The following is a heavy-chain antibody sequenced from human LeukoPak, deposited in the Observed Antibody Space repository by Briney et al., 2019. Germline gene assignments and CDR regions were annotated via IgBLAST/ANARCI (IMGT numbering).Heavy chain of an antibody. V-gene: IGHV4-59*01. CDR3: ARPRKWGYSSGWYYFDY. J-gene: IGHJ4*02. CDR1: GGSISSYY. D-gene: IGHD6-19*01. CDR2: IYYSGST. Sequence: SSETLSLTCTVSGGSISSYYWSWIRQPPGKGLEWIGYIYYSGSTNYNPSLKSRVTISVDTSKNQFSLKLSSVTAADTAVYYCARPRKWGYSSGWYYFDYWGQGTLVTVSS.